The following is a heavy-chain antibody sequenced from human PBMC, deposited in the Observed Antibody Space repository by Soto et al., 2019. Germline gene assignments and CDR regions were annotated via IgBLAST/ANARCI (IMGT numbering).Heavy chain of an antibody. CDR2: IWYDGSNK. V-gene: IGHV3-33*01. CDR1: GFTFSSYG. J-gene: IGHJ4*02. Sequence: PGGSLRLSCAASGFTFSSYGMHWVRQAPGKGLEWVAVIWYDGSNKYYADSVKGRFTISRDNSKNTLYLQMNSLRAEDTAAYYCARDYSGYSYGYFDYWGQGTLVTSPQ. D-gene: IGHD5-18*01. CDR3: ARDYSGYSYGYFDY.